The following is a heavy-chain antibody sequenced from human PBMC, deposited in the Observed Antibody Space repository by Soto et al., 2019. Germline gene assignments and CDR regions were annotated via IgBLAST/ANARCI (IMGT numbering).Heavy chain of an antibody. J-gene: IGHJ6*03. CDR1: GGTFSSYT. Sequence: ASVKVSCKASGGTFSSYTISWVRQAPGQGLEWMGRIIPILGIANYAQKFQGRVTITADKSTSTAYMELSSLRSEDTAVYYCARALGYCSGGSCLHYYYYMDVWGKGTTVTVSS. CDR2: IIPILGIA. V-gene: IGHV1-69*02. CDR3: ARALGYCSGGSCLHYYYYMDV. D-gene: IGHD2-15*01.